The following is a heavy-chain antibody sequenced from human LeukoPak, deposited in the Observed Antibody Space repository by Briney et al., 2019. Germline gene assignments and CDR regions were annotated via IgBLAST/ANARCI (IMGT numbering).Heavy chain of an antibody. J-gene: IGHJ6*03. Sequence: ASVKVSCKASGYTFTGYYMHWVRQAPGQGLEWMGWINPNSGGTNYAQKFQGRVTMTRDTSISTAYMELSRLRSDDTAVYYCAKNGDRGAYCSGGTCYPYYYHYMDVWGKGTTVTISS. CDR3: AKNGDRGAYCSGGTCYPYYYHYMDV. V-gene: IGHV1-2*02. D-gene: IGHD2-15*01. CDR1: GYTFTGYY. CDR2: INPNSGGT.